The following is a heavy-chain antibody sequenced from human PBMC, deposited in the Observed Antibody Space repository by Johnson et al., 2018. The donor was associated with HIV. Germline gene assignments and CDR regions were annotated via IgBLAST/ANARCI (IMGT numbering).Heavy chain of an antibody. CDR2: ISYDGGSK. D-gene: IGHD5-18*01. CDR3: ARLPSGYSRDDLDI. CDR1: GFTFSSYP. V-gene: IGHV3-30*04. Sequence: QVQLVESGGGVVQPGRSLRLSCAASGFTFSSYPMHWVRQAPGKGLEWVAIISYDGGSKYYADSVKGRFTVSRDNSKNTLYLQINSLRPEDTVVYYCARLPSGYSRDDLDIWGQGTMVTVSS. J-gene: IGHJ3*02.